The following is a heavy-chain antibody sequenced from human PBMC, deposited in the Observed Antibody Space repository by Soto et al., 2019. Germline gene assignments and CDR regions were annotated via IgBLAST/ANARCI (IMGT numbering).Heavy chain of an antibody. D-gene: IGHD2-15*01. CDR1: GVTLSRYV. J-gene: IGHJ4*01. V-gene: IGHV3-23*01. Sequence: GGSLRLSCAASGVTLSRYVMGWVRQAPGKGLEWGSACGRGGNTYYADSVRGRFTISRDNSWNTLSLQMNSLRAEDTAVYYCAQYLAVGQSGFDYWGHGT. CDR3: AQYLAVGQSGFDY. CDR2: CGRGGNT.